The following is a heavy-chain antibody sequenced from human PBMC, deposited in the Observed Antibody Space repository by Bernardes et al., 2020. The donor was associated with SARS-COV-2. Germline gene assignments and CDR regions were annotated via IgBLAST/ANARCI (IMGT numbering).Heavy chain of an antibody. CDR3: AQHPSSSFDD. Sequence: GRSLRLPCAASGFTFRRYWTSWLRQAPGKGLGGVANTNQDGSQRNYVDSVRGRFTISRDNAANSLFLQLNSLRDEDTAIYYCAQHPSSSFDDWGQGTLVTVSS. V-gene: IGHV3-7*02. CDR2: TNQDGSQR. CDR1: GFTFRRYW. J-gene: IGHJ4*02. D-gene: IGHD6-13*01.